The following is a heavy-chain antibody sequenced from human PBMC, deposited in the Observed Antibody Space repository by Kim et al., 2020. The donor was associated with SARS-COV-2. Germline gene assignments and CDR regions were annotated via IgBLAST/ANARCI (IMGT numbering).Heavy chain of an antibody. CDR3: ARPGPLYDFLSGFDQNRYYFDF. CDR2: LWSDGKTK. Sequence: GGSLRLSCAASGFTFTSYGMHWVRQAPGKGLEWVAGLWSDGKTKYYSDSVRGRFTISRDTSKSTVYLQLSSLRAEDTAIYYCARPGPLYDFLSGFDQNRYYFDFWGQGTLVTVSS. V-gene: IGHV3-33*01. D-gene: IGHD3-3*01. CDR1: GFTFTSYG. J-gene: IGHJ4*02.